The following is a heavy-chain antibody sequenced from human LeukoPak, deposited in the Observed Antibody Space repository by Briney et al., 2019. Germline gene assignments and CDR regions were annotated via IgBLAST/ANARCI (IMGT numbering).Heavy chain of an antibody. J-gene: IGHJ1*01. Sequence: PGGSLRLSCAASGFTVSSKYMSWVRQAPGKGLEWVSVIYSGGSTYYADSVKGRFTISRDNSKNTLYLQMNSLKAEDTAVYYCARERVYYDGGGYKTAEYFQHWGQGTLVTVSS. CDR1: GFTVSSKY. D-gene: IGHD3-22*01. CDR3: ARERVYYDGGGYKTAEYFQH. CDR2: IYSGGST. V-gene: IGHV3-53*01.